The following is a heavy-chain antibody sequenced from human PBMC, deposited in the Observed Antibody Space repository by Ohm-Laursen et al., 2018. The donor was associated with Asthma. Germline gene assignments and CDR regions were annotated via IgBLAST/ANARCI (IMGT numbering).Heavy chain of an antibody. Sequence: SQTLSLTCSVYGGSFSGYYWSWIRQPPGKGLEWIGEINHSGSTNYNPSLKSRVTISVDTSKNQFSLKLSSVTAADTAVYYCARVGKLEYGMDVWGQGTTVTVSS. CDR2: INHSGST. CDR3: ARVGKLEYGMDV. V-gene: IGHV4-34*01. D-gene: IGHD3-3*01. J-gene: IGHJ6*02. CDR1: GGSFSGYY.